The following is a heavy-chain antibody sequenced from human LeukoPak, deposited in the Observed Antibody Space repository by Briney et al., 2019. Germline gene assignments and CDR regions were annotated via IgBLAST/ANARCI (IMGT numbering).Heavy chain of an antibody. J-gene: IGHJ4*02. CDR3: ATGEGDILTAYYNSDY. CDR1: GYSFTSYW. CDR2: IYPGDSDT. D-gene: IGHD3-9*01. V-gene: IGHV5-51*01. Sequence: GESLKISCKGSGYSFTSYWIGWVRQMPGKGLEWMGIIYPGDSDTRYSPSFQGQVTISADKSISTAYLQWSSLKASDTAMYYCATGEGDILTAYYNSDYWGQGTLVTVSS.